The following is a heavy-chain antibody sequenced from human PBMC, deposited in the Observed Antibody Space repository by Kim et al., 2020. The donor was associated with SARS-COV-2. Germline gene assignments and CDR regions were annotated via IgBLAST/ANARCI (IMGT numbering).Heavy chain of an antibody. CDR3: AKERVGSGWGSYHKY. Sequence: GGSLRLSCTASGFTFSNSGMAWVRQAPGKGKEWVSAIGVGGSTFYPDSVRGRFIISRDNSENTLYLQMNSLRAEDTAIYYCAKERVGSGWGSYHKYWGQGTLVTVSS. D-gene: IGHD6-25*01. J-gene: IGHJ4*02. CDR1: GFTFSNSG. CDR2: IGVGGST. V-gene: IGHV3-23*01.